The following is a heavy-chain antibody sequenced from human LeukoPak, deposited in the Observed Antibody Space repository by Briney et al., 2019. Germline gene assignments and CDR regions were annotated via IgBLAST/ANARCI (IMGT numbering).Heavy chain of an antibody. Sequence: SETLSLTCAVYGGSFSGYYWSWIRQPPGKGLEWIGEINHSGSTNYNPSLKSRVTISVDTSKNQFSLKLSSVTAADTAVYYCARGRGSGWDVRRSPFDYWGQGTLVTVSS. CDR3: ARGRGSGWDVRRSPFDY. CDR1: GGSFSGYY. D-gene: IGHD6-19*01. CDR2: INHSGST. J-gene: IGHJ4*02. V-gene: IGHV4-34*01.